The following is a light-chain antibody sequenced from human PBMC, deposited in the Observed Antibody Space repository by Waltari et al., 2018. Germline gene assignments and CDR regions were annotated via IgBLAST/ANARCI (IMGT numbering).Light chain of an antibody. CDR1: SSDVGNFNL. CDR3: CSYAGSSSPRL. Sequence: QSALTQPASVSGSPGQAITISCTGSSSDVGNFNLVSWYQLHPGKAPKLLIFEATKRPSGMSYHFSGSKSGNTAALTISGLQAEDEADYFCCSYAGSSSPRLFGGGTKLSVL. CDR2: EAT. J-gene: IGLJ3*02. V-gene: IGLV2-23*01.